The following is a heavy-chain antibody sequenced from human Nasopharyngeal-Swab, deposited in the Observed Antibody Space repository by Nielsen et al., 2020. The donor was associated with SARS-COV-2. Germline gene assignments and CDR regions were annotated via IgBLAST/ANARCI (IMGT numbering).Heavy chain of an antibody. CDR3: AKVLTPVVTPDEDI. V-gene: IGHV3-21*04. CDR2: ISSSSSYI. Sequence: GGSLRLSCAASGFTFSSYSMNWVRQAPGKGLEWVSSISSSSSYIYYADSVKGRFTISRDNSKNSLYLQMNSLRTEDTALYYCAKVLTPVVTPDEDIWGQGTMVTVSS. D-gene: IGHD4-23*01. CDR1: GFTFSSYS. J-gene: IGHJ3*02.